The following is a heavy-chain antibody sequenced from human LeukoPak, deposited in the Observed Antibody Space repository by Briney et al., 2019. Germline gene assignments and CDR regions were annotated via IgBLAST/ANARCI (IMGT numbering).Heavy chain of an antibody. CDR1: GGSISSYY. J-gene: IGHJ6*03. CDR2: IYTSGST. D-gene: IGHD1-26*01. CDR3: ARRPRGNYYYYMDV. V-gene: IGHV4-4*09. Sequence: SETLSLTCTVSGGSISSYYWSWIRQPPGKGLEWIGYIYTSGSTNYNPSLKSRVTISVDTSKNQFSLKLSSVTAADTAVYYCARRPRGNYYYYMDVWSKGTTVTVSS.